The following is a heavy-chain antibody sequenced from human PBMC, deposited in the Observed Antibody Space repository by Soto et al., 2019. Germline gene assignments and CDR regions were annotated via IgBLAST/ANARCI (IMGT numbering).Heavy chain of an antibody. CDR3: ARGPIAVYYFDH. V-gene: IGHV1-46*01. CDR2: ITPNSDST. CDR1: GYTFTNYY. D-gene: IGHD2-21*01. J-gene: IGHJ4*02. Sequence: GASVKVSCKASGYTFTNYYIHWVRQAPGQGLEWMGIITPNSDSTTYAQKFQGRVTMTRDTSTSTVYMELSSLISEDTAVYYCARGPIAVYYFDHWGLGTLVTVSS.